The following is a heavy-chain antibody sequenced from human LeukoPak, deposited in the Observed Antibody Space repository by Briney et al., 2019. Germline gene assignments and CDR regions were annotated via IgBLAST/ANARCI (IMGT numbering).Heavy chain of an antibody. D-gene: IGHD3-16*01. CDR2: IKNKDEGEKT. Sequence: GGSLRLSCAVSGFIFTNVWMNWVRQAPGKGLEWVGRIKNKDEGEKTDYAAPVKGRFTISRDDSKATLFLQMNSLKMEDTAIYYCTTGIDYGGGYWGQGTLVTVSS. V-gene: IGHV3-15*07. CDR1: GFIFTNVW. J-gene: IGHJ4*02. CDR3: TTGIDYGGGY.